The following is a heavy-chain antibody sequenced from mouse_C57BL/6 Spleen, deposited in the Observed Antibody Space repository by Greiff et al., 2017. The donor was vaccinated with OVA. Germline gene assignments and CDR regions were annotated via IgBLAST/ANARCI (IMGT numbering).Heavy chain of an antibody. J-gene: IGHJ2*01. CDR3: TTYSSGSY. V-gene: IGHV14-4*01. D-gene: IGHD3-2*02. CDR2: IDPENGDT. CDR1: GFNIKDDY. Sequence: VQLKESGAELVRPGASVKLSCTASGFNIKDDYMHWVKQRPEQGLEWIGWIDPENGDTEYASKFQGKATITADTSSNTAYLQLSSLTSEDTAVYYCTTYSSGSYWGQGTTLTVSS.